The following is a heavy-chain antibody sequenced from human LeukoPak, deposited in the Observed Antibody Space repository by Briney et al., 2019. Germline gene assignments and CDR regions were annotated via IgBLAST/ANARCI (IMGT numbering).Heavy chain of an antibody. V-gene: IGHV1-69*13. CDR2: IIPIFGTA. CDR1: GYTLTELS. J-gene: IGHJ4*02. Sequence: SVKVSCKVSGYTLTELSMHWVRQAPGQGLEWMGGIIPIFGTANYAQKFQGRVTITADESTSTAYMELSSLRSEDTAVYYCAREGDRDGYNFEPYFDYWGQGTLVTVSS. D-gene: IGHD5-24*01. CDR3: AREGDRDGYNFEPYFDY.